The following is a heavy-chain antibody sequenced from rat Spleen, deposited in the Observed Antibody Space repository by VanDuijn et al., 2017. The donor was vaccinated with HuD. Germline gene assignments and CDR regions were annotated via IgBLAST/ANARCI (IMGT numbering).Heavy chain of an antibody. V-gene: IGHV5-31*01. J-gene: IGHJ4*01. CDR1: GFTFNNYW. CDR2: ITNTGDST. CDR3: TSLSMDA. Sequence: EVQLVESGGGLVQPGRSLKLSCVASGFTFNNYWMTWIRQAPGKGLEWIASITNTGDSTYYPDSVKGRFTISRDNAKSTLYLQMNSLRSEDTATYYCTSLSMDAWGQGASVTVSS.